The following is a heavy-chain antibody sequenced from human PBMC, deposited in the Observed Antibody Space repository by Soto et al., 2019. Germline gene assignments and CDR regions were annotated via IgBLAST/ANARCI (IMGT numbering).Heavy chain of an antibody. CDR2: LYNTGST. D-gene: IGHD1-20*01. J-gene: IGHJ6*02. Sequence: SETLSLTCTVSGASISRYYWSWIRQSPGKGLEWIGYLYNTGSTIYNPSLKSRVTISVDTSKNQFSLKLSSVTAADTAVYYCARYKSNYYYGMDVWGQGTTVTVSS. CDR1: GASISRYY. V-gene: IGHV4-59*01. CDR3: ARYKSNYYYGMDV.